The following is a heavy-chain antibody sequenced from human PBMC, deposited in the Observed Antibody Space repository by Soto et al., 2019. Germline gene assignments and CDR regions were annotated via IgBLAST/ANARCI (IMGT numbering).Heavy chain of an antibody. D-gene: IGHD3-3*01. CDR3: AGLGTDDDFSSGPRHFDN. CDR2: IYYRGST. CDR1: GGSISSGGYS. Sequence: SETLSLTCTVSGGSISSGGYSWSWIRQHPRQGLEWIGYIYYRGSTYYNPSLKRRVAISVDTYKYQFPLKLTTVTAAVTALDYCAGLGTDDDFSSGPRHFDNWGQGTLVTIFS. V-gene: IGHV4-31*03. J-gene: IGHJ4*02.